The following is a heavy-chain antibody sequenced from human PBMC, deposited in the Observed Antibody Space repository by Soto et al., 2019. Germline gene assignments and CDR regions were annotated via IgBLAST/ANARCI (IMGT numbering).Heavy chain of an antibody. V-gene: IGHV6-1*01. CDR1: GDSVSSSSAA. D-gene: IGHD3-16*01. Sequence: SQTLSLTCEISGDSVSSSSAAWNWIRQSPSRGLEWLGRTYYRSKWIHEYTVSMESRITINPDTSKSQFSLHIYSVTPEDTAVYYCAGVVWFRGMDVWGQGTPVTVSS. CDR2: TYYRSKWIH. J-gene: IGHJ6*02. CDR3: AGVVWFRGMDV.